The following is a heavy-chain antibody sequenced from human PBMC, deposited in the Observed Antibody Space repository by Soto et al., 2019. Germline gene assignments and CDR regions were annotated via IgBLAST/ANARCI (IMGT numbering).Heavy chain of an antibody. CDR3: AKDTESTVQAFDI. J-gene: IGHJ3*02. CDR2: ISGSGGST. Sequence: LRLSCAASGFTFSSYAMSWVRQAPGKGLEWVSAISGSGGSTYYADSVKGRSTISRDNSKNTLYLQMNSLRAEDTAVYYCAKDTESTVQAFDIWGQGTMVTVSS. D-gene: IGHD4-17*01. V-gene: IGHV3-23*01. CDR1: GFTFSSYA.